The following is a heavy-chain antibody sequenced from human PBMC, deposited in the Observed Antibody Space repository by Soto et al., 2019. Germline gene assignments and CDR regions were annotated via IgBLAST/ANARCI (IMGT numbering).Heavy chain of an antibody. Sequence: PGGSLRLSCAASGFTFRSYTMNWVRQAPGKGLEWVSTITNNRGYIYYADALKGRFTISRDNAKNSLHLQMNSLRAEDTAVYYCAKDATRDSRYRGGMDVWGPGTPVTVSS. D-gene: IGHD2-2*01. J-gene: IGHJ6*02. CDR3: AKDATRDSRYRGGMDV. CDR2: ITNNRGYI. CDR1: GFTFRSYT. V-gene: IGHV3-21*01.